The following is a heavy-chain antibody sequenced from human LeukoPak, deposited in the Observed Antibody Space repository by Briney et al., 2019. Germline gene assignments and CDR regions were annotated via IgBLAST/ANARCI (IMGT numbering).Heavy chain of an antibody. J-gene: IGHJ4*02. CDR3: AKVGAHFDWLLSPFDY. CDR2: ISGSGGST. Sequence: PGGSLRLSCAASGLTFSSYAMSWVRQAPGKGLEWVSAISGSGGSTYYADSVKGRFTISRDNSKNTLYLQMNSLRAEDTAVYYCAKVGAHFDWLLSPFDYWGQGTLVTVSS. D-gene: IGHD3-9*01. CDR1: GLTFSSYA. V-gene: IGHV3-23*01.